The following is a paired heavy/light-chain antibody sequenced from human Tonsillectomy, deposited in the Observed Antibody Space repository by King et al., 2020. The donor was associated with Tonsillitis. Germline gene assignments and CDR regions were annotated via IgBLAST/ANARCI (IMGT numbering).Heavy chain of an antibody. CDR2: ISYDGSNK. V-gene: IGHV3-33*05. Sequence: QVQLVESGGGVVQPGRSLRLSCAASGFTFSTHAMNWVRQAPGKGLEWVAVISYDGSNKYYGDSVKGRFTISRDNSKNMMYMQMDSLRDEDTAVYYCARESMGPDAFDVWGQGTVVTVSS. CDR3: ARESMGPDAFDV. CDR1: GFTFSTHA. D-gene: IGHD6-6*01. J-gene: IGHJ3*01.
Light chain of an antibody. CDR2: EDR. CDR1: ALPRKY. V-gene: IGLV3-10*01. Sequence: SYELTQPPSVSVSPGQTARITCSGDALPRKYAYWYQQKSGRAPVLVIFEDRRRPSGIPERFSGSSSGTMATLTISGAQVEDEADYYCYSTDSSGYQRVFGGGTKLTVL. CDR3: YSTDSSGYQRV. J-gene: IGLJ3*02.